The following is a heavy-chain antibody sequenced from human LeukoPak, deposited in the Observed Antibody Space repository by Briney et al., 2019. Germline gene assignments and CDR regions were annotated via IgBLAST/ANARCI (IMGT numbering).Heavy chain of an antibody. CDR2: VYTSGST. Sequence: SETPSLTCSVSGGSISGYYWTWIRQPAGKGLEWIGRVYTSGSTHYNPSLKTRLTMSVDTSKNQFSLKLSSVTAADTAVYYCARLITGTTTAFDIWGQGTMVTVSS. J-gene: IGHJ3*02. CDR1: GGSISGYY. CDR3: ARLITGTTTAFDI. V-gene: IGHV4-4*07. D-gene: IGHD1-7*01.